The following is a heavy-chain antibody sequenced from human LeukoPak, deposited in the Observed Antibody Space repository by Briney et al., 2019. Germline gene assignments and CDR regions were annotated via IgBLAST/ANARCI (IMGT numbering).Heavy chain of an antibody. D-gene: IGHD5-24*01. Sequence: GESLKISCKGSGYSFNTYWIGWVRQMPGKGLEWMGIIYPGDSDTKYSPSFQGQVTISADKSISTAYLQWSSLKASDTAMYYCARDQGDGYNFVWFDPWGQGTLVTVSS. CDR3: ARDQGDGYNFVWFDP. V-gene: IGHV5-51*01. J-gene: IGHJ5*02. CDR2: IYPGDSDT. CDR1: GYSFNTYW.